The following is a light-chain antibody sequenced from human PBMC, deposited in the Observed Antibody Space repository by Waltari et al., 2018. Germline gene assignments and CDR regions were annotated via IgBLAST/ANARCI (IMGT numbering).Light chain of an antibody. CDR2: GAS. J-gene: IGKJ1*01. Sequence: EIVLTQSPGTLSLSPGERGTLSCRASQSVSRFLAWYQQKPGQASRLLIYGASTRATGIPDSFRVSGSGTDFSLTISRLEPEDFAVYYCQKYDRLPATFGQGTKVEIK. V-gene: IGKV3-20*01. CDR3: QKYDRLPAT. CDR1: QSVSRF.